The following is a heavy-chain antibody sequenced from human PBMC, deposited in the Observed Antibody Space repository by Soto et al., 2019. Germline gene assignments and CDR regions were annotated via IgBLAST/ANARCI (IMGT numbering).Heavy chain of an antibody. D-gene: IGHD3-10*01. J-gene: IGHJ6*03. Sequence: PSETLSLTCTVSGDPSSTGSYLWGWIRQPPGKGLEWIGEINHSGSTNYNPSLKSRATISVDTSKNQFSLKLSSVTAADTAVYYCARARPGALFAGGNYYYYYYMDVWGKGTTVTVSS. CDR1: GDPSSTGSYL. CDR3: ARARPGALFAGGNYYYYYYMDV. V-gene: IGHV4-39*07. CDR2: INHSGST.